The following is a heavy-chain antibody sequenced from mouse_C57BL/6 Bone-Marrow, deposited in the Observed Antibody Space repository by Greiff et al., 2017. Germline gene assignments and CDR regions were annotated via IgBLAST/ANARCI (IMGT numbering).Heavy chain of an antibody. CDR1: GFTFSDYY. D-gene: IGHD2-3*01. J-gene: IGHJ4*01. V-gene: IGHV5-16*01. CDR3: ARDGYYPSYAMDY. CDR2: INYDGSST. Sequence: EVQLVESEGGLVQPGSSMKLSCTASGFTFSDYYMAWVRQVPEKGLEWVANINYDGSSTYYLDSLKSRFIISRDNAKNILYLQMSSLKSEDTATYYCARDGYYPSYAMDYWGQGTSVTVSS.